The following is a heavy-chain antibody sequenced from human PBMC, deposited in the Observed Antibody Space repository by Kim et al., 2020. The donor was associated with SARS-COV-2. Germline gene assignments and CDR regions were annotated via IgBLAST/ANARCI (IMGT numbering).Heavy chain of an antibody. CDR2: ISSSSSYI. J-gene: IGHJ5*02. Sequence: GGSLRLSCAASGFTFSSYSMNWVRQAPGKGLEWVSSISSSSSYIYYADSVKGRFTISRDNAKNSLYLQMNSLRAEDTAVYYCARDPVYGSGSQGWFDPWGQGTLVTVSS. CDR3: ARDPVYGSGSQGWFDP. V-gene: IGHV3-21*01. D-gene: IGHD3-10*01. CDR1: GFTFSSYS.